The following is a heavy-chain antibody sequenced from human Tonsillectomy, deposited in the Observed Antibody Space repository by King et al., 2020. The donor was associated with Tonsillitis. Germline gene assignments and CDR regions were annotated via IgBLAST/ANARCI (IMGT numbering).Heavy chain of an antibody. D-gene: IGHD6-19*01. Sequence: VQLVESGGGLVQPGGSLRLSCAASGFTFSSYAMTWVRQAPGKGLEWVSAITGCGGSTYYADSVKGRFIISRDNSKNTVYLQMNSLRAEDTAVYYCANVKRWLIQMDYWGQGTLVTVSS. CDR2: ITGCGGST. CDR1: GFTFSSYA. V-gene: IGHV3-23*04. CDR3: ANVKRWLIQMDY. J-gene: IGHJ4*02.